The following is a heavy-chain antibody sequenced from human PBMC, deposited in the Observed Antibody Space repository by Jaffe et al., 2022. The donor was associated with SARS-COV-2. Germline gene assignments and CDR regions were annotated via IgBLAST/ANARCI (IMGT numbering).Heavy chain of an antibody. Sequence: QVQLVESGGGVVQPGRSLRLSCAASGFTFSSYAMHWVRQAPGKGLEWVAVISYDGSNKYYADSVKGRFTISRDNSKNTLYLQMNSLRAEDTAVYYCARDYGSGSYPTYYYYYYMDVWGKGTTVTVSS. CDR1: GFTFSSYA. V-gene: IGHV3-30*04. D-gene: IGHD3-10*01. J-gene: IGHJ6*03. CDR2: ISYDGSNK. CDR3: ARDYGSGSYPTYYYYYYMDV.